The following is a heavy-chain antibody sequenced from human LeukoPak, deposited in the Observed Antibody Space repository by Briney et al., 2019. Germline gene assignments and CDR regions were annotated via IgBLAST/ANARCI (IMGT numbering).Heavy chain of an antibody. CDR3: ARAGRFDY. CDR1: AGSISSSSYY. CDR2: IYYSGST. V-gene: IGHV4-39*07. D-gene: IGHD1-26*01. Sequence: SETLSLTCTVSAGSISSSSYYWGWIRQPPGKGLEWIGSIYYSGSTYYNPSLKSRVTISVDTSKNQFSLKLTSVTAADTAVYFCARAGRFDYWGQGSLVTVSS. J-gene: IGHJ4*02.